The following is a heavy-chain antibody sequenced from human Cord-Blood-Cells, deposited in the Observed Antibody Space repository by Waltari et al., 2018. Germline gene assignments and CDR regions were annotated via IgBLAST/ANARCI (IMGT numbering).Heavy chain of an antibody. CDR1: GFTSISYG. J-gene: IGHJ4*02. V-gene: IGHV3-30*03. CDR3: ALDSSGYEGFDY. CDR2: ISYDGSNK. Sequence: QVQLVESGGGVVQPVRSLRLACAASGFTSISYGLLWLRQAPGKGLEWVAVISYDGSNKYYADSVKGRFTISRDNSKNTLYLQMNSLRAEDTAVYYCALDSSGYEGFDYWGQGTLVTVSS. D-gene: IGHD3-22*01.